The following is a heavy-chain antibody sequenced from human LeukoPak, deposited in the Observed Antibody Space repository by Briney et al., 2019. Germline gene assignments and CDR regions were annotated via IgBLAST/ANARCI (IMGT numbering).Heavy chain of an antibody. V-gene: IGHV3-30*18. CDR3: AKDIRTMVRGVIRSYYGVDV. CDR2: ISYDGSNK. Sequence: GGSLRLPCAASGFTFSSYGMHWVRQAPGKGLEWVAVISYDGSNKYYADSVKGRFTISRDNSKNTLYLQMNSLRAEDTAVYYCAKDIRTMVRGVIRSYYGVDVWGQGTTVTVSS. D-gene: IGHD3-10*01. J-gene: IGHJ6*02. CDR1: GFTFSSYG.